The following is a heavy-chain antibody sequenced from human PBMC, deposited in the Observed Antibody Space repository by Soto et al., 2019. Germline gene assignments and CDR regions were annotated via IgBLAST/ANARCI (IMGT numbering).Heavy chain of an antibody. D-gene: IGHD6-13*01. CDR1: GFTFSSYS. J-gene: IGHJ4*02. CDR2: ITSSGTTV. Sequence: EVHLVESGGGLVQPGGSLRLSCAASGFTFSSYSLNWVRQAPGKGLEGVSYITSSGTTVYYADSVSGRFTISRDNAKNSLYLQMNSLRDDDTAVYYCARGSSNWAYYFDFGGQGTLVTVSS. CDR3: ARGSSNWAYYFDF. V-gene: IGHV3-48*02.